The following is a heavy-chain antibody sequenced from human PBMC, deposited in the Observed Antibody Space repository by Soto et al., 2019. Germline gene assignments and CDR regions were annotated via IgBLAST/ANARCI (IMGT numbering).Heavy chain of an antibody. CDR3: AKDGGADGYFGNWLDP. Sequence: QVHLVQSGAEVKKPGSAVNVSCKASGGTFSNYAITWVRQAPGQGLEWVGRIIPIFGTTNVAQKFQGRVTITADESTTTAYKELSGLRSDDTAVYYCAKDGGADGYFGNWLDPWGQGTLVTGSS. V-gene: IGHV1-69*15. J-gene: IGHJ5*02. CDR1: GGTFSNYA. CDR2: IIPIFGTT. D-gene: IGHD5-12*01.